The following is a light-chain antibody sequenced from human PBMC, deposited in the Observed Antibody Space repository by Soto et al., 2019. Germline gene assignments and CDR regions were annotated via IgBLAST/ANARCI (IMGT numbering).Light chain of an antibody. Sequence: QPVLTQPPSASGTPGQRVIISCSGSSFNIVGNSVNWYQQVPGTAPKLLIYSNNQRPSGVPDRFSGSKSGTSASLAISGLQSEDEADYYCSAWDGSLNGPVFGTGTQLTVL. CDR2: SNN. V-gene: IGLV1-44*01. CDR3: SAWDGSLNGPV. J-gene: IGLJ1*01. CDR1: SFNIVGNS.